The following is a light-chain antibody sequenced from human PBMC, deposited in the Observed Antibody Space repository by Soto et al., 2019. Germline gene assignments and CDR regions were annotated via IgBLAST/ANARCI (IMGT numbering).Light chain of an antibody. V-gene: IGKV3-20*01. CDR1: QSVSNDF. Sequence: EIVLTQSPGILSLSPGDRATLSCRASQSVSNDFLAWYQQKPGQAPRLLIYGASTRATDVPDRFSGSGSGADFTLTISRLEPEDFAVYYCQQYGSSPPRTFGQGTKVDIK. J-gene: IGKJ1*01. CDR2: GAS. CDR3: QQYGSSPPRT.